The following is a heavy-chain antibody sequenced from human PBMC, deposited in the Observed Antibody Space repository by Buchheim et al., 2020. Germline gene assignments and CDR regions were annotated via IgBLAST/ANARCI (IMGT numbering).Heavy chain of an antibody. CDR3: ARDWDSTSWRGYYYYGMDV. Sequence: EVQLVESGGGLVQPGGSLRLSCAASGFTFSSYSMNWVRQAPGKGLEWVSYISSSSSTIYYADSVKGRFTISRDNAKNSLYLQMNSLRDEDTAVYYCARDWDSTSWRGYYYYGMDVWGQGTT. J-gene: IGHJ6*02. D-gene: IGHD2-2*01. V-gene: IGHV3-48*02. CDR1: GFTFSSYS. CDR2: ISSSSSTI.